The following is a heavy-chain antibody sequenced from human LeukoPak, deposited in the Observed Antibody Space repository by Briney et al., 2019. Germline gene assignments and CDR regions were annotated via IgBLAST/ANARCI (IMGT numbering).Heavy chain of an antibody. D-gene: IGHD3-9*01. J-gene: IGHJ4*02. V-gene: IGHV4-39*01. CDR2: IYHSGST. Sequence: PSETLSLTCTVSGDSINTKSYYWGWIRQPPGKGLEWIGSIYHSGSTYYNPSLKSRVTISVDTSKNQFSLKLSSVTAADTAVYYCARQYWYYDILTGYTPHHLDYWGQGTLVTVSS. CDR1: GDSINTKSYY. CDR3: ARQYWYYDILTGYTPHHLDY.